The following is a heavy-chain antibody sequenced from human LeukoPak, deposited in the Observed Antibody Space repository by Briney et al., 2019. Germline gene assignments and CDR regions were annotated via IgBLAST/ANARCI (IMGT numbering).Heavy chain of an antibody. V-gene: IGHV1-69*13. CDR1: GGTFSSYA. J-gene: IGHJ1*01. CDR3: ATKGGCGGDCYSSGYFQH. D-gene: IGHD2-21*02. CDR2: IIPIFGTA. Sequence: ASVKVSCKASGGTFSSYAISWVRQAPGQGPEWMGGIIPIFGTANYAQKFQGRVTITADESTSTAYMELSSLRSEDTAVYYCATKGGCGGDCYSSGYFQHWGQGTLVTVSS.